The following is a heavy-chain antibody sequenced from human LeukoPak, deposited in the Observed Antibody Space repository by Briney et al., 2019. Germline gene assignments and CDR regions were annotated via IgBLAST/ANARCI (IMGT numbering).Heavy chain of an antibody. CDR3: ARVWFGELSAFDL. Sequence: SETLSLTCAVYGGSFSGYYWSWIRQPPGKGLEWIGEINHSGSTNYNPSLKSRVTISVDTSKNQFSLKLSSVTAADTAVYYCARVWFGELSAFDLWGQGTLVTVSS. CDR1: GGSFSGYY. V-gene: IGHV4-34*01. CDR2: INHSGST. J-gene: IGHJ5*02. D-gene: IGHD3-10*01.